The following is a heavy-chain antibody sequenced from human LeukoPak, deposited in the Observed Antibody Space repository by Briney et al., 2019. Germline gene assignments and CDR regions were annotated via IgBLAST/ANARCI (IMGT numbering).Heavy chain of an antibody. CDR3: ARDNNV. CDR1: GGSISSGGLS. J-gene: IGHJ4*02. V-gene: IGHV4-30-2*01. Sequence: SETLSLSCAVSGGSISSGGLSWSWIRQPPGKGLEWIGYIYHSGSTYYNPSLKSRVTISMDRSKNQFSLKLTSVTAADTAVYYCARDNNVWGQGILVTVSS. CDR2: IYHSGST. D-gene: IGHD1-14*01.